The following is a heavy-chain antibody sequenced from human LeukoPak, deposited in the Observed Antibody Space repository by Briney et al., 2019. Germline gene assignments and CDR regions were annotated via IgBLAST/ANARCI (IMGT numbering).Heavy chain of an antibody. Sequence: GGSLRLACAASGFTFSSYGMHWVRQASGKGLEWVGRIRSKANSYATAYAASVKGRFTISRDDSKNTAYLQMNSLKTEDTAVYYCTSLSIYYGSGSDYWGQGTLVTVSS. J-gene: IGHJ4*02. CDR3: TSLSIYYGSGSDY. CDR1: GFTFSSYG. CDR2: IRSKANSYAT. V-gene: IGHV3-73*01. D-gene: IGHD3-10*01.